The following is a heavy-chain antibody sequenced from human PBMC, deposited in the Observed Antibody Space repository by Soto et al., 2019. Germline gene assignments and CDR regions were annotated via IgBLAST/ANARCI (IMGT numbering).Heavy chain of an antibody. CDR1: GFTVSSNY. D-gene: IGHD2-21*02. V-gene: IGHV3-53*01. J-gene: IGHJ4*02. CDR3: ARTARNGHSNPYDF. Sequence: EVQLMESGGALIQPGGSLRLSCAASGFTVSSNYMTWVRQAPGRGLEWVSVIYTGGGTYYSDSVKGRFTMSRDNSENTVSLQMNSLRADDTAVYYCARTARNGHSNPYDFWGQGTLVTVSS. CDR2: IYTGGGT.